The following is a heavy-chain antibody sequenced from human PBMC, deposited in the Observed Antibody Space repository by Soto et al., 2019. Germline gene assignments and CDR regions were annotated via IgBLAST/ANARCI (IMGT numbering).Heavy chain of an antibody. V-gene: IGHV1-18*01. Sequence: QVQLMQSGTEVAKPGASVKVSCKTSGHTVGTFGLSWVRLAPGQGLEWMGWIVGDSGGTVYSQKFQVRVTMYSDRSTATADIALRSLTSDASALYYCAIVAVYGAGSRRFDTWGQGNLVSVSS. J-gene: IGHJ4*02. CDR2: IVGDSGGT. CDR3: AIVAVYGAGSRRFDT. D-gene: IGHD3-10*01. CDR1: GHTVGTFG.